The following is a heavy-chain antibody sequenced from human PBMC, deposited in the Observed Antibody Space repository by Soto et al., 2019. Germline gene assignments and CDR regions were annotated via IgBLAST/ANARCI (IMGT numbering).Heavy chain of an antibody. V-gene: IGHV3-21*01. J-gene: IGHJ3*02. CDR3: ATRPQQLGDAFDI. Sequence: EVQLVESGGGLVKPGGSLRLSCAASGFTFSSYSMNWVRQAPGKGLEWASSISSSSSYIYYADSVKGRFTISRDNAKNSLYLQMNSLRAEDTAVYYCATRPQQLGDAFDIWGQGTMVTVSS. CDR1: GFTFSSYS. CDR2: ISSSSSYI. D-gene: IGHD6-13*01.